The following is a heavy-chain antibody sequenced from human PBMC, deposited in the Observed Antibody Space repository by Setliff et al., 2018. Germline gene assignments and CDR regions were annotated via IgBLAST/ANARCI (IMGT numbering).Heavy chain of an antibody. CDR3: ARAPQYSNFWYALSWFDP. CDR2: IHHTGTT. D-gene: IGHD3-3*01. Sequence: PSETLSLTCTVSGGSISSDYWGWIRQHPGKGLEWIGYIHHTGTTFYNPSLKSRVTISVDTSKNQFSLKLSFLTVADTAVYYCARAPQYSNFWYALSWFDPWGQGTLVTVSS. CDR1: GGSISSDY. V-gene: IGHV4-4*08. J-gene: IGHJ5*02.